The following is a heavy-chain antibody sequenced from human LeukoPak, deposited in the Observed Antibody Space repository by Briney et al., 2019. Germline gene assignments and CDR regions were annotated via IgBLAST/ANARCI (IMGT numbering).Heavy chain of an antibody. CDR3: ARDLGVVSALDY. D-gene: IGHD2-15*01. CDR2: SR. V-gene: IGHV3-21*01. Sequence: SRYYADSLKGRFTISRDNAKNSLSLQMNNLRAEDTALYYCARDLGVVSALDYWGQGILVTVSS. J-gene: IGHJ4*02.